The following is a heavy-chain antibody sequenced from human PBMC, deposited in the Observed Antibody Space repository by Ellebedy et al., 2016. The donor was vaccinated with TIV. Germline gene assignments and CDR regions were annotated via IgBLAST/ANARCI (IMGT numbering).Heavy chain of an antibody. CDR3: GRGRGYASTGRVYYFDY. V-gene: IGHV1-46*01. CDR2: INPSGGST. CDR1: GYTFTSYY. J-gene: IGHJ4*02. D-gene: IGHD2-15*01. Sequence: AASVKVSCKASGYTFTSYYMHWVRQAPGQGLEWMGIINPSGGSTSYAQKFQGRVTMTRDSSISTAYMELSSLRSEDTAVYYCGRGRGYASTGRVYYFDYWGQGSLVTVSS.